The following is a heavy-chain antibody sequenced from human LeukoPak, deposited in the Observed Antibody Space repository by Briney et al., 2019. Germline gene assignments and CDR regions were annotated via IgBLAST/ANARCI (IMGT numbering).Heavy chain of an antibody. CDR3: ARESYYDFWSGPVDAFDI. Sequence: PSQTLSLTCTVSGGSISSGSYYWSWIRQPAGKGLEWIGRIYTSGSTNYNPSLKSRVTISVDTSKNQFSLKLSSVTAADTAVYYCARESYYDFWSGPVDAFDIWGQGTMVTVSS. CDR1: GGSISSGSYY. CDR2: IYTSGST. V-gene: IGHV4-61*02. D-gene: IGHD3-3*01. J-gene: IGHJ3*02.